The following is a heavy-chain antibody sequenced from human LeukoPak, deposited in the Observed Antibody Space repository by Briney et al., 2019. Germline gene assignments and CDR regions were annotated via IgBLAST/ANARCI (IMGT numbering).Heavy chain of an antibody. V-gene: IGHV4-30-2*01. J-gene: IGHJ4*02. CDR3: AGGFHYYASGAFDY. D-gene: IGHD3-10*01. CDR2: IYHSGST. CDR1: GGSISSGGYS. Sequence: SETLSLTCAVSGGSISSGGYSWSWIRQPPGKGLEWIGYIYHSGSTYYNPSLKSRVTISVDRSKNQFSLKLSSVTAADTAMYYCAGGFHYYASGAFDYWGQGTLVTVSP.